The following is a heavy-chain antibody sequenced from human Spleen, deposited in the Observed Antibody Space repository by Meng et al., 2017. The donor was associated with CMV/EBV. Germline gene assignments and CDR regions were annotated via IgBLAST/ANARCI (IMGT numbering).Heavy chain of an antibody. Sequence: GESLKISCAACGFTFSDYAMHWVRQAPGKGLGWVAVISYDGSNAFYADSMKGRFTISRDNSRNTLYLHMNSLRAEDTALYYCARYYYESSGYYYEYFQHWGQGTLVTVSS. CDR2: ISYDGSNA. D-gene: IGHD3-22*01. CDR1: GFTFSDYA. V-gene: IGHV3-30-3*01. J-gene: IGHJ1*01. CDR3: ARYYYESSGYYYEYFQH.